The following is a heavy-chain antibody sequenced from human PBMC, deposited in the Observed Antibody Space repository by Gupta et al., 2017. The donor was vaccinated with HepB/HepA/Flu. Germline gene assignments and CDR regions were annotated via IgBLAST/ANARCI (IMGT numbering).Heavy chain of an antibody. CDR2: INPNSGGT. CDR3: ARDFGCSSTSCYSNSYYYMDV. J-gene: IGHJ6*03. CDR1: GYTFTGYY. V-gene: IGHV1-2*02. Sequence: QVQLVQSGAEVKKPGASVKVSCKASGYTFTGYYMHWVRQAPGQGLEWMGWINPNSGGTNYAQKFQGRVTMTRDTSISTAYMELSRLRSDDTAVYYCARDFGCSSTSCYSNSYYYMDVWGKGTTVTVSS. D-gene: IGHD2-2*01.